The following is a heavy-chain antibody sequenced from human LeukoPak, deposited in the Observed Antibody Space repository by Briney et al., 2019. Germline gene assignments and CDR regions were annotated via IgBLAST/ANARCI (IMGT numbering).Heavy chain of an antibody. CDR1: GYTFTSYY. D-gene: IGHD3-3*01. J-gene: IGHJ3*02. Sequence: ASVKVSCKASGYTFTSYYMHWVRQAPGQGLEWMGITNPSGNSATYAQKFQGRVTMTRDMSTSTVYMELTSLRSEDTAVYYCARVRTENYDDCFDIWGQGTMVTVSS. V-gene: IGHV1-46*01. CDR2: TNPSGNSA. CDR3: ARVRTENYDDCFDI.